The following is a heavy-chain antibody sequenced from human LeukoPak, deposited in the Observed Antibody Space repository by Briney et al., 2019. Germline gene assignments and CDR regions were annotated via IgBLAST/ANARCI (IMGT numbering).Heavy chain of an antibody. CDR2: ISGSGGST. Sequence: GGSLRLSCAASGFTFSSYAMSWVRQAPGKGLEWVSAISGSGGSTYYADSVKGRFTISRDNSKNTLYLQMNNLRAEDTAVYYCANRGGYCGGGSCYSNYWGQGILVTVSS. CDR3: ANRGGYCGGGSCYSNY. J-gene: IGHJ4*02. V-gene: IGHV3-23*01. D-gene: IGHD2-15*01. CDR1: GFTFSSYA.